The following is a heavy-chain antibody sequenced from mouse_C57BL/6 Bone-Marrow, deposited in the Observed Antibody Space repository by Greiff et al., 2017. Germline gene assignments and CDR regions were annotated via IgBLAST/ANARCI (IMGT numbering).Heavy chain of an antibody. D-gene: IGHD1-1*01. CDR2: IDPEDGDT. CDR1: GFNIKDYY. Sequence: VQLQQSGAELVRPGASVKLSCTASGFNIKDYYMHWVEQRPEQGLEWIGRIDPEDGDTEYAPKFQGKATMTADTSSNTAYLQLSSLTSEDTAVYYCTTKTTVVAYFDYWGQGTTLTVSS. J-gene: IGHJ2*01. CDR3: TTKTTVVAYFDY. V-gene: IGHV14-1*01.